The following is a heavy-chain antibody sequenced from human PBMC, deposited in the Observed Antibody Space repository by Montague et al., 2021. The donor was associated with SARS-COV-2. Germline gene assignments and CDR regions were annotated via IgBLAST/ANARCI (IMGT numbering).Heavy chain of an antibody. J-gene: IGHJ4*02. V-gene: IGHV4-59*01. Sequence: SETLSLTCTVSGVSITTYYWSWIRQPPGKGLEWIGYIYYSGSSNYNPSLKSRVTISIDTSKNQFSLNLNSVTAADGAVYYCASPGGYCSGGSCYYVYWGQGTLVTVSS. CDR3: ASPGGYCSGGSCYYVY. CDR2: IYYSGSS. D-gene: IGHD2-15*01. CDR1: GVSITTYY.